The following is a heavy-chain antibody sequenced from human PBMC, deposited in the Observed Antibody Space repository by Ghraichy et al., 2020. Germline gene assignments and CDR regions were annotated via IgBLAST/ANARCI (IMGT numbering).Heavy chain of an antibody. CDR3: ARGLRGMATTYFDY. J-gene: IGHJ4*02. CDR1: GFTFSSYD. CDR2: IGTAGDT. Sequence: GGSLRLSCAASGFTFSSYDMHWVRQATGKGLEWVSAIGTAGDTYYPGSVKGRFTISRENAKNSLYLQMNSLRAEDTAVYYCARGLRGMATTYFDYWGQGTLVTVSS. V-gene: IGHV3-13*01. D-gene: IGHD5-24*01.